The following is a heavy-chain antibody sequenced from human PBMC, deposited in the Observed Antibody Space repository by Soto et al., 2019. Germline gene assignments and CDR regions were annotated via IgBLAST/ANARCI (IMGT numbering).Heavy chain of an antibody. CDR2: ISAYNGNT. J-gene: IGHJ4*02. CDR1: GYTFTSYG. V-gene: IGHV1-18*01. D-gene: IGHD3-3*01. CDR3: ARDSEPSYDFWSGSYSCHY. Sequence: ASVKVSCKASGYTFTSYGISWVRQAPGQGLEWMGWISAYNGNTNYAQKLQGRVTMTTGTCTRTAYKELRSRRSDDTAVYYCARDSEPSYDFWSGSYSCHYRGGGTIVSVSS.